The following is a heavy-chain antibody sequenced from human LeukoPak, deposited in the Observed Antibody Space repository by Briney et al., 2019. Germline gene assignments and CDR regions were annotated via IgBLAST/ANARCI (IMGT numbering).Heavy chain of an antibody. J-gene: IGHJ5*02. V-gene: IGHV4-39*01. Sequence: SETLSLTCTVSGGSISISNYFWGWIRQPPGKGLEWIGIIYHSGSTYYNPSLESRVTISVDTSKKQFSVKLSSVTAADPAVYYCARQAGRSSWPSVQPSNWIDPWGQGTLVTVSS. CDR1: GGSISISNYF. CDR3: ARQAGRSSWPSVQPSNWIDP. CDR2: IYHSGST. D-gene: IGHD6-13*01.